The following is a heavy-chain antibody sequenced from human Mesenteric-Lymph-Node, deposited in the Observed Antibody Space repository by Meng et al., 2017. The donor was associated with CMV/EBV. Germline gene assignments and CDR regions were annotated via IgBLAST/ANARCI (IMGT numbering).Heavy chain of an antibody. V-gene: IGHV3-74*01. CDR2: INTGGTST. CDR1: GFTFSNYW. CDR3: TRDAHYYCGGDCYYFDV. D-gene: IGHD2-21*01. Sequence: GESLKISCAASGFTFSNYWIHWVRQAPGQGLAWVSRINTGGTSTYSADSVKGRFTISRDNAKNTLYLQMNSLRAEDTAVYYCTRDAHYYCGGDCYYFDVWGQGSLVTVSS. J-gene: IGHJ4*02.